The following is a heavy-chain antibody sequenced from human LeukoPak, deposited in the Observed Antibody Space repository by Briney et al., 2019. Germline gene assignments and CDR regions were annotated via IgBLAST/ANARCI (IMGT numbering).Heavy chain of an antibody. CDR1: GGSISSYY. J-gene: IGHJ5*02. D-gene: IGHD3-22*01. CDR2: IYTSGST. CDR3: ARGYYYDSSGYGRYWFDP. Sequence: PSETLSLTCTVCGGSISSYYWSWIRQPAGKGLEWIGRIYTSGSTNYNPSLKSRVTMSVDTSKNQFSLKLSSVTAADTAVYYCARGYYYDSSGYGRYWFDPWGQGTLVTVSS. V-gene: IGHV4-4*07.